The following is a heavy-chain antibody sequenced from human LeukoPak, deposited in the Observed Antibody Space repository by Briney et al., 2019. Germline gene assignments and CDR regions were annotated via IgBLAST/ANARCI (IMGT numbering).Heavy chain of an antibody. CDR3: AKVILRYFDWSFDY. CDR2: TRYDGSNK. V-gene: IGHV3-30*02. Sequence: GGSLRLSCAASGFTFSSYGMHWVRQAPGKGLEWVAFTRYDGSNKYYADSVKGRFTISRDNSKNTLYLQMNSLRAEDTAVYYCAKVILRYFDWSFDYWGQGTLVTVSS. D-gene: IGHD3-9*01. J-gene: IGHJ4*02. CDR1: GFTFSSYG.